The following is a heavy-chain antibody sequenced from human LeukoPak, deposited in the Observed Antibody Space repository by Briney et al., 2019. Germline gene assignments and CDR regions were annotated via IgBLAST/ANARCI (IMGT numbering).Heavy chain of an antibody. CDR1: GYTFVSYG. CDR2: VSAYNGKT. D-gene: IGHD7-27*01. Sequence: GASVKVSCKTSGYTFVSYGITWVRQAPGQGLEWMGWVSAYNGKTKYGQKFQGRFTMTTDASTSTAYMELSSLRSEDTAVYYCARAKTGVAPHFDPWGQGTLVTVSS. J-gene: IGHJ5*02. CDR3: ARAKTGVAPHFDP. V-gene: IGHV1-18*01.